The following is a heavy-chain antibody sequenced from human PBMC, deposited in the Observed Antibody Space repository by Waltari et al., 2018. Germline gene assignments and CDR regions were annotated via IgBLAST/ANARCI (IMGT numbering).Heavy chain of an antibody. D-gene: IGHD3-10*01. CDR2: IYHSGST. Sequence: QVQLQESGPGLVKPSETLSLTCAVSGYSISSGYYWGWIRQPPGKGLEWIGSIYHSGSTYYNPSLKSRVTISVDTSKNQFSLKLSSVTAADTAVYYCATLPPPLWFRESNLEYFQHWGQGTLVTVSS. V-gene: IGHV4-38-2*01. CDR3: ATLPPPLWFRESNLEYFQH. CDR1: GYSISSGYY. J-gene: IGHJ1*01.